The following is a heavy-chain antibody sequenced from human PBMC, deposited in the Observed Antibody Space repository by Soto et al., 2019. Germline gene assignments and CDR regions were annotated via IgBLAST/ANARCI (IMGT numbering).Heavy chain of an antibody. V-gene: IGHV4-34*01. CDR2: INHSGST. Sequence: SETLSLTCAVYGGSFSGYYWSWIRQPPGKGLEWIGEINHSGSTNYNPSLKSRVTISVDTSKNQFSLKLSSVTAADTAVYYCARSSSWYFDYWGQGTLVTVSS. CDR3: ARSSSWYFDY. J-gene: IGHJ4*02. CDR1: GGSFSGYY. D-gene: IGHD6-13*01.